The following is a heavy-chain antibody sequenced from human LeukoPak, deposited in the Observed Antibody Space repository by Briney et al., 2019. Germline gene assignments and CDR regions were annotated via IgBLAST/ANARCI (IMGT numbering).Heavy chain of an antibody. D-gene: IGHD1-26*01. J-gene: IGHJ4*02. Sequence: PGGSLRLSCAASGFTFSSYAMSWVRQAPGKGLEWVSTISGSGGSTYYADSAKGRFTISRDNSKNTLFLRVNSLRADDTAVYYCAREFDGSASGAGYWGQGTLVTVSS. V-gene: IGHV3-23*01. CDR1: GFTFSSYA. CDR2: ISGSGGST. CDR3: AREFDGSASGAGY.